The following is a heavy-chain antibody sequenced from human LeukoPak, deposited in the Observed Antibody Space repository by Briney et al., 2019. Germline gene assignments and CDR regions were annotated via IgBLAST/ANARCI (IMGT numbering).Heavy chain of an antibody. V-gene: IGHV1-18*04. CDR3: ARVYYYGSGSYYNDNWFDP. D-gene: IGHD3-10*01. CDR1: GYTLTSYG. J-gene: IGHJ5*02. Sequence: ASVKVSCKPSGYTLTSYGISWVRQAPGQGLEWMGWISAYNGNTNYAQKLQGRVTMTTDTSTSTAYMELRSLRSDDTAVYYCARVYYYGSGSYYNDNWFDPWGQGTLVTVSS. CDR2: ISAYNGNT.